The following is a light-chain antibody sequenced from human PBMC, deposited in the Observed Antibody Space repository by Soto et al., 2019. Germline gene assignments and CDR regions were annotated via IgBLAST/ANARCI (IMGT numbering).Light chain of an antibody. V-gene: IGKV1-5*01. Sequence: DIQMTQSPSTLSASVGDRVTITCRASQSISSWLAWYQQKPGKAPKVLIYDASSLESGVPSRFSARGSGTESTLTIRSLKPDDFATYYCQQYHNYPTFGQGTKLDIK. CDR3: QQYHNYPT. CDR2: DAS. J-gene: IGKJ2*01. CDR1: QSISSW.